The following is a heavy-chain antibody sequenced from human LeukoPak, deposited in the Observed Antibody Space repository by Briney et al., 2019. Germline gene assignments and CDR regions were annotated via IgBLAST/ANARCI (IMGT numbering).Heavy chain of an antibody. D-gene: IGHD5-12*01. CDR2: ISYSGST. Sequence: SETLSLTCTVSGGSISGYYWTWIRQPPGKGLEWVGYISYSGSTSSHPSLKSRVTISLDMSKSQFFLKLTSVAAADTAVYYCVRGYSGYPYYLDYWGQGTLVTVSS. V-gene: IGHV4-59*08. J-gene: IGHJ4*02. CDR1: GGSISGYY. CDR3: VRGYSGYPYYLDY.